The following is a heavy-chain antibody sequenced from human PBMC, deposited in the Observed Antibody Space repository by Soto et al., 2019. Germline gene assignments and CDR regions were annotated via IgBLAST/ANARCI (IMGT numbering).Heavy chain of an antibody. J-gene: IGHJ4*02. CDR2: ISSNGGST. D-gene: IGHD3-3*01. CDR3: ARGRVDFAFDY. CDR1: GFTFSSYA. Sequence: EVQLVESGEGLVQPGGSLRLSCAASGFTFSSYAMHWVRQAPGQGLEYVSAISSNGGSTYYADSVKGRFTISRDNSKNTLYLQMGSVRAEDMAVYYCARGRVDFAFDYWGQGTLVTGSS. V-gene: IGHV3-64*02.